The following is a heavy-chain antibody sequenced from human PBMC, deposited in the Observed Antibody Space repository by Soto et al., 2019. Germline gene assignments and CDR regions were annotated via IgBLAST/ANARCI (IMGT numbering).Heavy chain of an antibody. CDR2: VSYDEVNK. CDR1: GFTFSNFG. CDR3: AKVMTEYCGVAIDH. Sequence: GESLSLSCVGSGFTFSNFGIHWVRQAPGKGLEWLAVVSYDEVNKFYADSVKGRFTVSRDNSKNKLSLQINSLTGADTAMYFCAKVMTEYCGVAIDHWGQGTLVTVSS. J-gene: IGHJ4*02. V-gene: IGHV3-30*18. D-gene: IGHD2-8*02.